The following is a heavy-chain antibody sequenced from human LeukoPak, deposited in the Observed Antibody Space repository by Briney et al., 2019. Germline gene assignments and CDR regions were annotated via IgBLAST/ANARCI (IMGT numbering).Heavy chain of an antibody. V-gene: IGHV3-33*01. CDR3: ARDRRNSPYYYYMDV. CDR2: IWYDGSNK. D-gene: IGHD2/OR15-2a*01. J-gene: IGHJ6*03. CDR1: GFTFSSYG. Sequence: GRSLRLSCAASGFTFSSYGMHWVRQAPGKGLEWVAVIWYDGSNKYYADSVKGRFTISRDNSKNTLYLQMNSLRAEDTAVYYCARDRRNSPYYYYMDVWGKGTTVTVS.